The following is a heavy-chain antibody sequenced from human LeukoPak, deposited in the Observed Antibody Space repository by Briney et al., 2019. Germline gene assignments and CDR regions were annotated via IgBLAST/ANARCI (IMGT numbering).Heavy chain of an antibody. CDR2: ISSSSSYI. Sequence: GGSLRLSCAASGFTLSSYSMNWVSQAPGKGLEWVSSISSSSSYIYYADSVKGRFTISRDNAKNSLYLQMNSLRAEDTAVYYCARDPPSYSSSSLTGDGYWGQGTLVTVSS. J-gene: IGHJ4*02. V-gene: IGHV3-21*01. CDR1: GFTLSSYS. CDR3: ARDPPSYSSSSLTGDGY. D-gene: IGHD6-6*01.